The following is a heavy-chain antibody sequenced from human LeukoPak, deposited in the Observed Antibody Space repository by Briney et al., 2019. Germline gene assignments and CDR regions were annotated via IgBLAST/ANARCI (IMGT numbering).Heavy chain of an antibody. J-gene: IGHJ3*02. CDR1: GFTFSSYA. CDR3: AKDSGITMVRGVFVTGGAFDI. Sequence: GGSLRLSCAASGFTFSSYAMSWVRQAPGKGLEWVSAISGSGGSTYYADSVKGRFTISRDNSKNTLYLQMNSLRAEDTAVYYCAKDSGITMVRGVFVTGGAFDIWGQGTMVTVSS. V-gene: IGHV3-23*01. CDR2: ISGSGGST. D-gene: IGHD3-10*01.